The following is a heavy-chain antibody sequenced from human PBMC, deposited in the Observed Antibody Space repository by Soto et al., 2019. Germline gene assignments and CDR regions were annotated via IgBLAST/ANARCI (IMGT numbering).Heavy chain of an antibody. Sequence: VQLVESGGGLVQPGGSLRLSCAASGFTFSSYAMHWVRQAPGKGLEWVAVISYDGSNKYYADSVKGRFTISRDNSKNTLYLQMNSLRAEDTAVYYCASPGVELWLLGGFDYWGQGTLVTVSS. D-gene: IGHD5-18*01. CDR3: ASPGVELWLLGGFDY. J-gene: IGHJ4*02. CDR1: GFTFSSYA. CDR2: ISYDGSNK. V-gene: IGHV3-30-3*01.